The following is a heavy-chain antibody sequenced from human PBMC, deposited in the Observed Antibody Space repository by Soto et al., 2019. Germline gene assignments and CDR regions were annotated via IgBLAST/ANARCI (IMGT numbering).Heavy chain of an antibody. CDR2: IDPSDSYT. Sequence: GESLKISCKGSGYSFTSYWISWVRQMPGKGLEWMGRIDPSDSYTNYSPSFQGHVTISADKSISTAYLQWSSLKASDTAMYYCARHQMGATYYYYYGMDVWGQGTTVTAP. CDR3: ARHQMGATYYYYYGMDV. D-gene: IGHD1-26*01. J-gene: IGHJ6*02. CDR1: GYSFTSYW. V-gene: IGHV5-10-1*01.